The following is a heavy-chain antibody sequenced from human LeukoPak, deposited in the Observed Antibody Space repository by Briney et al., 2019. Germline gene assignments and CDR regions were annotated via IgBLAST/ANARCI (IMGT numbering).Heavy chain of an antibody. J-gene: IGHJ4*02. CDR2: ISSSSEHI. D-gene: IGHD2-2*01. Sequence: GGSLRLSCAASGSTFSSYSMNWVRQAPGKGLEWVSSISSSSEHIAYADSVKGRFTISRDNAKNALYLQVNSLRAEDTAVYYCARGVVPAAFDYWGQGTLVTVSS. CDR1: GSTFSSYS. CDR3: ARGVVPAAFDY. V-gene: IGHV3-21*01.